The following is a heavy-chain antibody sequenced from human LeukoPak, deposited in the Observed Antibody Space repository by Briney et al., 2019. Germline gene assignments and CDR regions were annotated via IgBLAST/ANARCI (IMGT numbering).Heavy chain of an antibody. CDR1: RYTFTRSA. D-gene: IGHD6-19*01. V-gene: IGHV1-18*04. CDR2: ISTYNGDT. Sequence: ASLNVSSKPSRYTFTRSAIGWGRQAPGQGLEWMGWISTYNGDTNYAQNLQGRVTMTRDTSTSTAYMELRSLRSDDTAVYYCARDPSNTSGRYIYFDSWSQGTLVTVSS. J-gene: IGHJ4*02. CDR3: ARDPSNTSGRYIYFDS.